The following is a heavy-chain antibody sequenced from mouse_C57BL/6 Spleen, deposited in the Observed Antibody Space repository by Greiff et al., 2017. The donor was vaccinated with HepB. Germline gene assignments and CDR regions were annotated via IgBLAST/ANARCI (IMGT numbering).Heavy chain of an antibody. CDR1: GYTFTEYT. Sequence: QVQLQQSGAELVKPGASVKLSCKASGYTFTEYTIHWVKQRSGQGLEWIGWFYPGSGSIKYNEKFKDKATLTADKSSSTVYMELSRLTSEDSAVYFCARHEYYDGYYGVFSWFAYWGQGTLVTVSA. CDR3: ARHEYYDGYYGVFSWFAY. J-gene: IGHJ3*01. CDR2: FYPGSGSI. D-gene: IGHD2-3*01. V-gene: IGHV1-62-2*01.